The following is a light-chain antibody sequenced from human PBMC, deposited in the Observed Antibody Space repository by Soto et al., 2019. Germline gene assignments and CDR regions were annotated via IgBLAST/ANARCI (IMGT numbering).Light chain of an antibody. CDR3: EEYDNLPIT. CDR1: QGSSNY. V-gene: IGKV1-33*01. Sequence: DIPMTKSPSSLSASVEDRVTITCQVSQGSSNYLNWYQQKPWKAPKLLIYDESNLEPGGPSRFSGRGSGTDSAYTISSLQPDEIATYYFEEYDNLPITVGQGTRLEIK. CDR2: DES. J-gene: IGKJ5*01.